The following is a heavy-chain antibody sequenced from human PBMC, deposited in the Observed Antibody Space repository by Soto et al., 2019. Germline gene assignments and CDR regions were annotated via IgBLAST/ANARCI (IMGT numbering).Heavy chain of an antibody. D-gene: IGHD2-15*01. Sequence: QVQLVQSGAEVRKPGASVKVSCKVSTYTFSNYGISWVRQAPGQGLEWMGWINTYNDNTKYAQNLQGRVTMTTDTSPTTVYLELRSLRSDDTAVYYCATLGHCSDGTCYYYYGMDVWGQGTTVTVSS. J-gene: IGHJ6*02. CDR1: TYTFSNYG. CDR3: ATLGHCSDGTCYYYYGMDV. CDR2: INTYNDNT. V-gene: IGHV1-18*04.